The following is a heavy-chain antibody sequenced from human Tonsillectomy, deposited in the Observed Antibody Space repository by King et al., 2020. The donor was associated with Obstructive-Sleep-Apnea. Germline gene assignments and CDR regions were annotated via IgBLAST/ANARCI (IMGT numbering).Heavy chain of an antibody. V-gene: IGHV3-30*02. D-gene: IGHD2-2*02. CDR3: AKYTDYYYYLYAMDV. Sequence: VQLVESGGGVVQPGRSLRLSCAATGFTFSSYAIHWGRPAPCKGLEGGALIRYEGVDKYVANSVKGRCTISRDTSCNTLYLQLNSLRAEDTAVYYCAKYTDYYYYLYAMDVWGQGTTVPVSS. J-gene: IGHJ6*02. CDR1: GFTFSSYA. CDR2: IRYEGVDK.